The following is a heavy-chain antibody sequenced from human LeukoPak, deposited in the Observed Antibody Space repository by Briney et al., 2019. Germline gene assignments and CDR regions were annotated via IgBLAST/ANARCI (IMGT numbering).Heavy chain of an antibody. Sequence: GGSLRLSCAASGFTFSSYSMNWVRQAPGKGLEWVSSISSSSSYIYYADSVKGRFTISRDNAKNSLYLQMDSLRAEDTAVYYCARERVHYYDSSGYPTGYFDYWGQGTLVTASS. V-gene: IGHV3-21*01. J-gene: IGHJ4*02. CDR2: ISSSSSYI. CDR3: ARERVHYYDSSGYPTGYFDY. CDR1: GFTFSSYS. D-gene: IGHD3-22*01.